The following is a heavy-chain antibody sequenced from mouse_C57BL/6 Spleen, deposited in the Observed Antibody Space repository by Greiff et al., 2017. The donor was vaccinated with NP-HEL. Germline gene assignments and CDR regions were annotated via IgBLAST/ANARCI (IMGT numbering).Heavy chain of an antibody. CDR2: IDPSDSET. CDR3: ARGPFITTVVAEVDY. V-gene: IGHV1-52*01. CDR1: GYTFTSYW. D-gene: IGHD1-1*01. J-gene: IGHJ2*01. Sequence: QVQLQQPGAELVRPGSSVKLSCKASGYTFTSYWMHWVKRRPIQGLEWIGNIDPSDSETHYNQKFKDKATLTVDKSSSTAYMQLSSLTSEDSAVYYCARGPFITTVVAEVDYWGQGTTLTVSS.